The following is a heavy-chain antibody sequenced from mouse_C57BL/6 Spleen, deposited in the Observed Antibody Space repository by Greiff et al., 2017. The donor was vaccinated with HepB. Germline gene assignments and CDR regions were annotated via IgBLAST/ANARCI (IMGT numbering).Heavy chain of an antibody. CDR3: ARLDYYGSSYCVDY. Sequence: QVQLQQSGPELVKPGASVKISCKASGYAFSSSWMNWVKQRPGKGLEWIGRIYPGDGDTNYNGKFKGKATLTADKSSSTAYMQLSSLTSEDSAVYFCARLDYYGSSYCVDYWGQGTTLTVSS. V-gene: IGHV1-82*01. J-gene: IGHJ2*01. D-gene: IGHD1-1*01. CDR2: IYPGDGDT. CDR1: GYAFSSSW.